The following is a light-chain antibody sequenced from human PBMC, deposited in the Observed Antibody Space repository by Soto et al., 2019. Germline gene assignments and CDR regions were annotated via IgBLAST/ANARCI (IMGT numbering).Light chain of an antibody. CDR1: SSDVGGYNY. J-gene: IGLJ1*01. CDR3: SSYTSSRTYV. Sequence: QSVLTQPASVSGSPGQSITISCTGTSSDVGGYNYVSWYQQHPGKAPKLMIYEVSNRPSGVSNRFSGSKSGNTASLTISGLQAEEEADYYCSSYTSSRTYVFGTGTKLTVL. CDR2: EVS. V-gene: IGLV2-14*01.